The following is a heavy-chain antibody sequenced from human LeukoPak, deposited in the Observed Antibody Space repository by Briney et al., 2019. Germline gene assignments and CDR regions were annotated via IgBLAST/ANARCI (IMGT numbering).Heavy chain of an antibody. Sequence: PVASVKVSCKASGYTFTSYAISWVRQAPGQGLEWMGGIIPIFGTANYAQKFQGRVTITADESTSTAYMELSSLRSEDTAVYYCARVPYYYGSGSYFDWGQGTLVTVSS. D-gene: IGHD3-10*01. CDR1: GYTFTSYA. CDR3: ARVPYYYGSGSYFD. V-gene: IGHV1-69*13. J-gene: IGHJ4*02. CDR2: IIPIFGTA.